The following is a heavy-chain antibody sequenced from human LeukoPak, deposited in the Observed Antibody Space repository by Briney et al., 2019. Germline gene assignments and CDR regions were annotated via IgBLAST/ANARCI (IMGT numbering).Heavy chain of an antibody. CDR1: GFSFSSGGVG. V-gene: IGHV2-5*01. Sequence: SGPTLVKPRQTLRLTCTFSGFSFSSGGVGVGWSRQPPGKALEWLGVIYENDEKLYSSSLQNRLTITKDTSRNQVVLTMANMDPVDTATYYCAHRHRGVAYDIWGQGTMVTVSS. J-gene: IGHJ3*02. CDR2: IYENDEK. D-gene: IGHD2-8*02. CDR3: AHRHRGVAYDI.